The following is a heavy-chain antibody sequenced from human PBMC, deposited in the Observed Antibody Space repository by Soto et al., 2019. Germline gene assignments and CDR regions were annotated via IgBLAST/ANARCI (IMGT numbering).Heavy chain of an antibody. CDR3: ASDSYTRY. Sequence: GGSLRLSCAASGFIVSTSYMSWVRQAPGKGLEWVSIIYNDGSTYYAESVKGRFTVSRDDSKNTLYLEILSLRAEDTAVYYCASDSYTRYWGQGTLVTVSS. D-gene: IGHD4-4*01. J-gene: IGHJ4*02. CDR1: GFIVSTSY. CDR2: IYNDGST. V-gene: IGHV3-66*01.